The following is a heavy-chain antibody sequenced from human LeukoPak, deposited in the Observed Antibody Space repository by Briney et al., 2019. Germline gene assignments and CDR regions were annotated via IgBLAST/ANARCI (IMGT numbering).Heavy chain of an antibody. D-gene: IGHD3-22*01. V-gene: IGHV1-69*05. CDR2: IIPIFGTA. CDR1: GGTFSSYA. Sequence: SVKVSCKASGGTFSSYAISWVGQAPGQGLEWMGGIIPIFGTANYAQKFQGRVTITTDESTSTAYMELSSLRSEDTAVYYCARVVPLAAGYDRAGYYFDYWGQGTLVTVSS. CDR3: ARVVPLAAGYDRAGYYFDY. J-gene: IGHJ4*02.